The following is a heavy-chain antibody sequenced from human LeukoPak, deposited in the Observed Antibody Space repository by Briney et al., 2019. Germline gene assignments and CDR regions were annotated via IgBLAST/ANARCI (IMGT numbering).Heavy chain of an antibody. CDR2: INHSGST. CDR3: ARGRGYYYGSGSHQTYYFDY. D-gene: IGHD3-10*01. J-gene: IGHJ4*02. CDR1: GGSFSGYY. V-gene: IGHV4-34*01. Sequence: PLETLSLTCAVYGGSFSGYYWSWIRQPPGKGLEWIGEINHSGSTNYNPSLKSRVTISVDTSKNQFSLKLSSVTAADTAVYYCARGRGYYYGSGSHQTYYFDYWGQGTLVTVSS.